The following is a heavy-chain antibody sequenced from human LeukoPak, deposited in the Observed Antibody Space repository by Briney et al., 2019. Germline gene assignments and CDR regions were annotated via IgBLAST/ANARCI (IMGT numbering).Heavy chain of an antibody. Sequence: GASVKVFCKASGGTFSSYAISWVRQAPGQGLEWMGGIIPIFGTANYAQKFQGRVTITTDESTSTAYMELSSLRSEDTAVYYCASQSLEYNWFDPWGQGTLVTVSS. V-gene: IGHV1-69*05. CDR1: GGTFSSYA. CDR3: ASQSLEYNWFDP. D-gene: IGHD3-3*01. CDR2: IIPIFGTA. J-gene: IGHJ5*02.